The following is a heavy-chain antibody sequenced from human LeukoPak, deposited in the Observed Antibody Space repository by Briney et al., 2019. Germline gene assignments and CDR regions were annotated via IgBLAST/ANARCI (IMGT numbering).Heavy chain of an antibody. D-gene: IGHD3-16*02. CDR1: GYTFTGYY. V-gene: IGHV1-2*02. Sequence: PEASVKVSCKASGYTFTGYYMHWVRQAPGQWLEWMGWINPNSGGTNYAQKFQGRVTMTRDTSISTAYMELSRLRSDDKAVYYCARVRRIEYYYYYMDVWGKGTTVTVSS. CDR3: ARVRRIEYYYYYMDV. J-gene: IGHJ6*03. CDR2: INPNSGGT.